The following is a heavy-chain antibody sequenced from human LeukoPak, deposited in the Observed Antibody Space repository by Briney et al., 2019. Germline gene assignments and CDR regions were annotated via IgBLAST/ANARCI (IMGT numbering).Heavy chain of an antibody. CDR2: IKQDGSEK. Sequence: GGSLRLSCAASGFTFSSYWMSRVRQAPGKGLEWVANIKQDGSEKYYVDSVKGRFTISRDNAKNSLYLQMNSLRAEDTAVYYCARENLSGYGWFDPWGQGTLVTVSS. V-gene: IGHV3-7*01. D-gene: IGHD2-15*01. CDR1: GFTFSSYW. J-gene: IGHJ5*02. CDR3: ARENLSGYGWFDP.